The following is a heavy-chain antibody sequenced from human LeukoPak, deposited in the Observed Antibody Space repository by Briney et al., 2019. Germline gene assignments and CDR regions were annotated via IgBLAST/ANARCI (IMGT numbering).Heavy chain of an antibody. J-gene: IGHJ4*02. D-gene: IGHD1-26*01. CDR2: IFYSGNT. V-gene: IGHV4-59*08. Sequence: SETLSLTCTVSGVSISSYYWSWIRRPPGKGLEWIGYIFYSGNTIYNPSLRSRVTISADTSKNHFSLRLRSVTAADTAVYYCARLAAISGSDYPDDWGQGTLVTVSS. CDR1: GVSISSYY. CDR3: ARLAAISGSDYPDD.